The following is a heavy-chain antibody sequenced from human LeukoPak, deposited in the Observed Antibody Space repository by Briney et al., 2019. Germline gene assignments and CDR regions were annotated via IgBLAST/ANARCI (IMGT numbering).Heavy chain of an antibody. CDR3: ARVLAARQYYFDY. V-gene: IGHV4-38-2*02. CDR1: GYSISSGYY. Sequence: SETLSLTCTVSGYSISSGYYWGWIRQPPGKGLEWIGSIYHSGSTYYNPSLKSRVTISVDTSKNQFSLKLSSVTAADTAVYYCARVLAARQYYFDYWGQGTLVTVSP. CDR2: IYHSGST. D-gene: IGHD6-6*01. J-gene: IGHJ4*02.